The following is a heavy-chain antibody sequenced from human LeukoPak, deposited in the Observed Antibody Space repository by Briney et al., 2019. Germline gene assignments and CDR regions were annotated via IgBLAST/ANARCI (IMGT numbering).Heavy chain of an antibody. J-gene: IGHJ4*02. D-gene: IGHD3-22*01. V-gene: IGHV3-11*04. CDR1: GFTFSDYA. CDR2: ISSSGTTI. Sequence: GGSLRLSCVASGFTFSDYAMSWVRQAPGKGLEWVSYISSSGTTIYYADSVKGRFTISRDNAKNSLYLQMNSLRAEDTAVYYCARVRGYYDSNGYYAATYYFDYWGQGTLVTVSS. CDR3: ARVRGYYDSNGYYAATYYFDY.